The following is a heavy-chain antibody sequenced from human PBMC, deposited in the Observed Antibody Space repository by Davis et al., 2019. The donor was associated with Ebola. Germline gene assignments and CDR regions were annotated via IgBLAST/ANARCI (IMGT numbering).Heavy chain of an antibody. V-gene: IGHV3-23*01. Sequence: PGGSLRLSCAASGFIFSSYAVNWGSQAPGKGLEWVSGISGSGATTYYADSVKGRFTISRDNSKNTLHLQMNSLRAEDTAVYYCAKEAFGEFASGYFDYWGQGTLVTVSS. J-gene: IGHJ4*02. CDR3: AKEAFGEFASGYFDY. CDR1: GFIFSSYA. D-gene: IGHD3-10*01. CDR2: ISGSGATT.